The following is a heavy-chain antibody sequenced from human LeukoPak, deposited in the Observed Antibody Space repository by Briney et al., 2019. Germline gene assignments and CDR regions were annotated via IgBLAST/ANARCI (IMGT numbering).Heavy chain of an antibody. V-gene: IGHV1-18*01. D-gene: IGHD2-15*01. CDR2: ISAYNGNT. Sequence: ASVTVSCTASGYTFTSYGISWVRQAPGQGLEWMGWISAYNGNTNYAQKLQGRVTMTTDTSTSTAYMELRSLRSDDTAVYYCARDVVAATDDYWGQGTLVTVSS. CDR3: ARDVVAATDDY. CDR1: GYTFTSYG. J-gene: IGHJ4*02.